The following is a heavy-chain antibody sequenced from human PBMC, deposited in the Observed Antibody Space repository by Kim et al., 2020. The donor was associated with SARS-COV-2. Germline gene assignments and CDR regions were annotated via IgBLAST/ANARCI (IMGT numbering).Heavy chain of an antibody. V-gene: IGHV3-23*01. CDR3: ARGGTREIVIPYYFDY. J-gene: IGHJ4*02. D-gene: IGHD3-10*01. CDR1: GFTFRTYA. CDR2: MSGYDNA. Sequence: GSLRLSCASSGFTFRTYAMAWVRQAPGKALEWVSSMSGYDNAYYADSVKGRFTISRDYSMERLYLQMHSLRGEDTALYYCARGGTREIVIPYYFDYWGQ.